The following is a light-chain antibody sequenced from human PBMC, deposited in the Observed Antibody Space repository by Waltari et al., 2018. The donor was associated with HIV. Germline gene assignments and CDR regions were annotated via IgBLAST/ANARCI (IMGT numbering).Light chain of an antibody. CDR1: QSVLYNSNNKNY. J-gene: IGKJ4*01. Sequence: DIVMTQSPDSLAVSLGERATINCKSSQSVLYNSNNKNYLSWYQQKPGQPPKLLIYWASTRESGIPDRFSGSGSGTDFTLTISRLQAEDVAVYYCQQYYTTPLTFGGGTKVEV. CDR3: QQYYTTPLT. CDR2: WAS. V-gene: IGKV4-1*01.